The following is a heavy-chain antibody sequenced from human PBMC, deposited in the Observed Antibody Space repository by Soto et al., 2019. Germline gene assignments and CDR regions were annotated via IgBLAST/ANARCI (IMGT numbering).Heavy chain of an antibody. CDR3: ARAIAAAGGRRYVDL. Sequence: QVQLVESGGGLVKPGGSLRLSCAASGFTFSDYYMSWIRQAAGKGPEWVSYMSSSSSYTNYADSVKGRFTISRDNAKNSVYLQMNSLRAEDTAVYYCARAIAAAGGRRYVDLGGGGTLVTVSS. CDR2: MSSSSSYT. CDR1: GFTFSDYY. D-gene: IGHD6-13*01. V-gene: IGHV3-11*05. J-gene: IGHJ2*01.